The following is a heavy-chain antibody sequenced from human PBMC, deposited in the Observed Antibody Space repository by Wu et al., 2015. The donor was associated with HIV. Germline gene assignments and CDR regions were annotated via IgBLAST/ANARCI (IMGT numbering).Heavy chain of an antibody. CDR2: IIPIFGTA. D-gene: IGHD3-22*01. Sequence: QVQLVQSGAEVKKPGSSVKVSCKASGGTFSSYAISWMRQAPGQGLEWMGRIIPIFGTANYAQKFQGRVTITADESTSTAYMELSSLRSEDTAVYYCARKGGRYYDSSGQGAFDIWGKGQWSPSLQ. V-gene: IGHV1-69*13. CDR1: GGTFSSYA. CDR3: ARKGGRYYDSSGQGAFDI. J-gene: IGHJ3*02.